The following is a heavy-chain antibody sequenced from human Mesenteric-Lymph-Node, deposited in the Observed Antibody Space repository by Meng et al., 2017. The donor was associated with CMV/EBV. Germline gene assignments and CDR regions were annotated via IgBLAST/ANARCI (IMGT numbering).Heavy chain of an antibody. CDR2: ISRGETTT. J-gene: IGHJ6*02. V-gene: IGHV3-48*03. CDR1: GFTFSTYD. CDR3: ARDPPRYGMDV. Sequence: GESLKISCAASGFTFSTYDMNWVRQAPGKGLEWVSFISRGETTTYYAESVQGRFTISRDNAKNTLYLQMNSLRGEDTAIYYCARDPPRYGMDVWGQGTTVTVSS.